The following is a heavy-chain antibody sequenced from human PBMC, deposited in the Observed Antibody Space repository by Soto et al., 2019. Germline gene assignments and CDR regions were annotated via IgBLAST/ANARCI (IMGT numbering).Heavy chain of an antibody. J-gene: IGHJ5*02. CDR3: ARGGAYYGSGSNWFDP. CDR2: ISESGGST. V-gene: IGHV3-23*01. Sequence: GGSLRLSCAASGFTFSSYAMRWVRQAPGKGLEWVSAISESGGSTYYADSVKGRFTISRDNSKNTLYLQMNSLRAEDTAVYYCARGGAYYGSGSNWFDPWGQGTLVTVSS. CDR1: GFTFSSYA. D-gene: IGHD3-10*01.